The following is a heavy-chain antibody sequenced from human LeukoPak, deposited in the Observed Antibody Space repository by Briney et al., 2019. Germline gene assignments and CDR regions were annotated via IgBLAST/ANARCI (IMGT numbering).Heavy chain of an antibody. CDR1: GYTFTGYY. CDR3: ARVLSIAVAGTFLY. Sequence: ASVKVSCKASGYTFTGYYMHWVRPAPGQGLEWMGWINPNSGGTNYAQKFQGRVTMTRDTSISTAYMELSRLRSDDTAVYYCARVLSIAVAGTFLYWGQGTLVTVSS. J-gene: IGHJ4*02. V-gene: IGHV1-2*02. D-gene: IGHD6-19*01. CDR2: INPNSGGT.